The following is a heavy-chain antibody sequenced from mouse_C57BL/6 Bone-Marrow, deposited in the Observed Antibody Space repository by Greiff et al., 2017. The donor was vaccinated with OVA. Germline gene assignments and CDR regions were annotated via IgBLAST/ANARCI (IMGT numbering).Heavy chain of an antibody. Sequence: EVQLQQSGTVLARPGASVKMSCKTSGYTFTSYWMHWVKQRPGQGLEWIGAIYPGNSDTSYNQKFKGNAKLTTVTSAITAYMELSSLTNEDSAVYYCTRRAITTLRYFDYWGQGTTLTVSS. CDR3: TRRAITTLRYFDY. J-gene: IGHJ2*01. CDR1: GYTFTSYW. CDR2: IYPGNSDT. V-gene: IGHV1-5*01. D-gene: IGHD1-2*01.